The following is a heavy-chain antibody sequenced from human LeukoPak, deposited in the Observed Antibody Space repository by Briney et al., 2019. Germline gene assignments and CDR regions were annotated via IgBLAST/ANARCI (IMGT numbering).Heavy chain of an antibody. J-gene: IGHJ4*02. V-gene: IGHV3-7*01. CDR3: ARWAGVTDQ. Sequence: PGGSLRLSCLASGFTFENYWMSWVRQVPRKGPEWVANIKQDGSVEHYLESVKGRFTISRDNAKNSLFLEMNSLIAEDTAVYYCARWAGVTDQWGQGTQVAVSS. D-gene: IGHD5-18*01. CDR1: GFTFENYW. CDR2: IKQDGSVE.